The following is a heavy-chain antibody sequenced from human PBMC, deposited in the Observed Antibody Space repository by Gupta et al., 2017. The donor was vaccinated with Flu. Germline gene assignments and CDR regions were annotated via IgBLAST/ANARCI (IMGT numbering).Heavy chain of an antibody. V-gene: IGHV3-30*18. D-gene: IGHD6-13*01. J-gene: IGHJ4*02. CDR3: AKDGIAAAENSGDFDY. Sequence: QVQLVESGGGVVQPGRSLRLSCAASGFTFSSYGMHWVRQAPGKGLEWVAVISYDGSNKYYADSVKGRFTISRDNSKNTLYLQMNSLRAEDTAVYYCAKDGIAAAENSGDFDYWGQGTLVTVSS. CDR1: GFTFSSYG. CDR2: ISYDGSNK.